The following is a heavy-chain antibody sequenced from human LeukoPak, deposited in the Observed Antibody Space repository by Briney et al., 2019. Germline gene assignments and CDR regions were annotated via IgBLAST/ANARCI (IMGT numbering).Heavy chain of an antibody. J-gene: IGHJ6*04. D-gene: IGHD3-10*01. Sequence: GESLKISCKVSGYSFTSYWIGWVRQIPGKRLEWMEIFYPGDSDPRHSPSFQGQVPISADKSISTAYLQWSSLKASDTAMYYCARQLVRGVGYYGMDVWGKGTTVTVSS. CDR3: ARQLVRGVGYYGMDV. CDR2: FYPGDSDP. CDR1: GYSFTSYW. V-gene: IGHV5-51*01.